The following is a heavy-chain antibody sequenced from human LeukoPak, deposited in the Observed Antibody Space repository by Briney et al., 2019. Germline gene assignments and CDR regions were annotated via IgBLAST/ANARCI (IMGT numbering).Heavy chain of an antibody. CDR2: IIPIFGTA. CDR1: GGTFSSYA. Sequence: ASVKLSCKASGGTFSSYAISWVRQAPGQGLGWMGGIIPIFGTANYAQKFQGRVTITADKSTSTAYMELSSLRSEDTAVYYCARAVPSYYYYMDVWGKGTTVTVSS. D-gene: IGHD2-2*01. V-gene: IGHV1-69*06. CDR3: ARAVPSYYYYMDV. J-gene: IGHJ6*03.